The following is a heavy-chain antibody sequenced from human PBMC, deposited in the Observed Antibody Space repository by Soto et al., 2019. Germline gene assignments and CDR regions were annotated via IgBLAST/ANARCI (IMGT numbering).Heavy chain of an antibody. CDR3: AKGAGGSSFDC. Sequence: QVQLVESGGGVVQPGRSLRLSCAASGFTFSSYGMHWVRQAPGKGLEWVAAISYDGSNKYYADSVKGRFTISRDNSKNALYLQMSSLRGEDRAVYYGAKGAGGSSFDCWGEGTLVTVSS. CDR1: GFTFSSYG. D-gene: IGHD2-15*01. CDR2: ISYDGSNK. J-gene: IGHJ4*02. V-gene: IGHV3-30*18.